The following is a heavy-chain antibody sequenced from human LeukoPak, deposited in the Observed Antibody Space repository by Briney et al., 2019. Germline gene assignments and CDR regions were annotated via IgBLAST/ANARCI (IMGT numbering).Heavy chain of an antibody. V-gene: IGHV4-34*01. CDR3: ARGRSITMVRGAPIYYFDY. Sequence: PSETLSLTCAVYGGSFSGYYWSWIRQPPGEGLEWIGEINHSGSTNYNPSLKSRVTISVDTSKNQFSLKLSSVTAADTAVYYCARGRSITMVRGAPIYYFDYWGQGTLVTVSS. CDR1: GGSFSGYY. J-gene: IGHJ4*02. CDR2: INHSGST. D-gene: IGHD3-10*01.